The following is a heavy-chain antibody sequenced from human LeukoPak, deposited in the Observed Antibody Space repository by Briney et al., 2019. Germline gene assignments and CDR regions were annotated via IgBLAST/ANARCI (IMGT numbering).Heavy chain of an antibody. V-gene: IGHV4-31*03. D-gene: IGHD3-16*02. CDR3: AREAGGYDYVWGSYRLNWFDP. J-gene: IGHJ5*02. Sequence: SETLSLTCTVSGGSISSGGYYWSWIRQHPGRGLEWIGYIYYSGSTYYNPSLKSRVTISVDTSKNQFSLKLSSVTAADTAVYYCAREAGGYDYVWGSYRLNWFDPWGQGTLVTVSS. CDR1: GGSISSGGYY. CDR2: IYYSGST.